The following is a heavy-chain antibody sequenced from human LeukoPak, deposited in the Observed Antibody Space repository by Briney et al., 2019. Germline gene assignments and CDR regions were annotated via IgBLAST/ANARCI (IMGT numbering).Heavy chain of an antibody. CDR1: GYSISSGYY. CDR2: MYHSGST. CDR3: ARDGGIVGAANPYFDY. J-gene: IGHJ4*02. Sequence: PSETLSLTCTVSGYSISSGYYWGWIRQPPGKGLEWIGSMYHSGSTYYDPSLKSRVTISVDTSKNHFSLKLSSVTASDTVLYHCARDGGIVGAANPYFDYWGQGTLVTVSS. V-gene: IGHV4-38-2*02. D-gene: IGHD1-26*01.